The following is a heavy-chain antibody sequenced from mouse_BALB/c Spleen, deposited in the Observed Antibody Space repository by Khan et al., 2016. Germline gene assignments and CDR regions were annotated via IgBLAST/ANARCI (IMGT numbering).Heavy chain of an antibody. CDR1: GFSLTSYG. CDR3: ARNYYGSSYYYAMDY. Sequence: QVQLKESGPGLVQPSQSLSITCTVSGFSLTSYGVHWVRQSPGKGLEWLGVIWSGGSTDYNAAFISRLSISKANSKSQVFFKMNSLQANDTAIYYCARNYYGSSYYYAMDYWGQGTSVTVSA. CDR2: IWSGGST. V-gene: IGHV2-2*02. D-gene: IGHD1-1*01. J-gene: IGHJ4*01.